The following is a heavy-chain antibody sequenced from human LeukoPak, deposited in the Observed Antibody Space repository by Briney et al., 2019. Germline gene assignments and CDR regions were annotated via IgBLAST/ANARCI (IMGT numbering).Heavy chain of an antibody. CDR3: ASLSSGWYLFDY. V-gene: IGHV3-23*01. CDR1: GLTFSDYA. CDR2: ISGSGGST. D-gene: IGHD6-19*01. J-gene: IGHJ4*02. Sequence: GGSLSLSCAASGLTFSDYAMSWVRQAPGKGLEWVSAISGSGGSTYYADSVKGRFTISRDNSKNTLYLQMNSLRAEDTAVYYCASLSSGWYLFDYWGQGTLVTVSS.